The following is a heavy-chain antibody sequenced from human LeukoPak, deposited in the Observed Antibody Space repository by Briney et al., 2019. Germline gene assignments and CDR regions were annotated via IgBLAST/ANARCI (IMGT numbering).Heavy chain of an antibody. CDR1: GGSISSSSYY. D-gene: IGHD2-21*02. V-gene: IGHV4-39*07. J-gene: IGHJ4*02. Sequence: TASETLSLTCTVSGGSISSSSYYWGWIRQPPGKGLEWIGSIYYSGSTYYNPSLTSRLTMSVDTSNNQVSLKLSSVTAADTAVYFCARQPPNTASFDYWGQGTLVTVSS. CDR2: IYYSGST. CDR3: ARQPPNTASFDY.